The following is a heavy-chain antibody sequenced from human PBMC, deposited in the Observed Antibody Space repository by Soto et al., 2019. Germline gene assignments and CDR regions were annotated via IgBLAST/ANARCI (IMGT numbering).Heavy chain of an antibody. J-gene: IGHJ5*02. CDR1: GFTFSSYA. Sequence: EVQLLESGGGLVQPGGSLRLSCAASGFTFSSYAMSWVRQAPGKGLEWVSAISGSGGSTYYADSVKGRFTISRDNSKNTLYLQMNSLRAEDTAVYYCAKDGYSSSWYAGWFDPWGKGTLVTVSS. CDR3: AKDGYSSSWYAGWFDP. V-gene: IGHV3-23*01. D-gene: IGHD6-13*01. CDR2: ISGSGGST.